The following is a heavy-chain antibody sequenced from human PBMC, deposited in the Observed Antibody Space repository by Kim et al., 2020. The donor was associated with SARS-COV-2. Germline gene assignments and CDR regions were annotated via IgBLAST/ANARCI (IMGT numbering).Heavy chain of an antibody. Sequence: SETLSLTCAVYGGSFSGYYWSWIRQPPGKGLEWIGEINHSGSTNYNPSLKSRVTISVDTSKNQFSLKLSSVTAADTAVYYCARAEGSGFDYWGQGTLVTV. CDR2: INHSGST. CDR3: ARAEGSGFDY. V-gene: IGHV4-34*01. J-gene: IGHJ4*02. D-gene: IGHD6-19*01. CDR1: GGSFSGYY.